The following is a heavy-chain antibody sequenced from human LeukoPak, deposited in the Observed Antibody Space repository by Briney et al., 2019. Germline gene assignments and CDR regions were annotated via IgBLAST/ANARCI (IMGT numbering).Heavy chain of an antibody. Sequence: SVKVSCKASGGTFSSYAISWVRQAPGQGLEWMGGIIPIFGTANYAQKFQGRVTITTDESTSTAYMELSSLRSEDTAVYYCAKDGDSSSWYVPFDYWGQGTLVTVSS. D-gene: IGHD6-13*01. V-gene: IGHV1-69*05. CDR1: GGTFSSYA. CDR2: IIPIFGTA. J-gene: IGHJ4*02. CDR3: AKDGDSSSWYVPFDY.